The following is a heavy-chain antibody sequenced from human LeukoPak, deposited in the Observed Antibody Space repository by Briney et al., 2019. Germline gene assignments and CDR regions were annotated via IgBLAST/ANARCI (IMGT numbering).Heavy chain of an antibody. V-gene: IGHV3-48*03. Sequence: PGGSLRLSCAASGFTLRNYEMIWVRQAPGKGLEGVSYISASGITIYYADPVKGRFTISRDNAKNSLYLQINGLRAEETAVYYCTRDPTGGNHCGPFDYGGQGTLVTVYS. CDR3: TRDPTGGNHCGPFDY. J-gene: IGHJ4*02. D-gene: IGHD2-8*02. CDR2: ISASGITI. CDR1: GFTLRNYE.